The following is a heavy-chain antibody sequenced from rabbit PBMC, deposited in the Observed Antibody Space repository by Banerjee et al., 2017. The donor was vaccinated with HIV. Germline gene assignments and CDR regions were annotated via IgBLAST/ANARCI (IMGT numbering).Heavy chain of an antibody. CDR3: ARDLEGAGYAGYGYATGFFNL. V-gene: IGHV1S45*01. Sequence: QEQLEESGGDLVKPEGSLTLTCTASGFSFSSSYWICWVRQAPGKGLERIACIYAGSSGSTYYASWAKGRFTISKTSSTTVTLQMTSLTAADTATYFCARDLEGAGYAGYGYATGFFNLWGQGTLVTVS. D-gene: IGHD6-1*01. CDR1: GFSFSSSYW. CDR2: IYAGSSGST. J-gene: IGHJ4*01.